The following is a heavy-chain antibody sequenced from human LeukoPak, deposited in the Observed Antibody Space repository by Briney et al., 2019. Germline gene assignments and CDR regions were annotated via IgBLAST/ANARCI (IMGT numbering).Heavy chain of an antibody. D-gene: IGHD3-22*01. V-gene: IGHV4-31*03. CDR1: GGSISSGGYY. J-gene: IGHJ4*02. CDR3: ARAPPTYYYDSSGYSPFDY. Sequence: SETLSLTCTVSGGSISSGGYYWSWIRQHPGKGLEWIGYIYYSGSTYYNPSLKSRVTISVDTSKNQFSLKLSSVTAAGTAVYYCARAPPTYYYDSSGYSPFDYWGQGTLVTVSS. CDR2: IYYSGST.